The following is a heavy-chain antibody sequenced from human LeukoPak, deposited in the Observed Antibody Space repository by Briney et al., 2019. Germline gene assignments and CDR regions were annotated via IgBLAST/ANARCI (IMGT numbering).Heavy chain of an antibody. CDR3: AREGYSSGWYDPYYFDY. CDR1: GFTFSSYW. CDR2: IKQDGSEK. D-gene: IGHD6-19*01. V-gene: IGHV3-7*01. J-gene: IGHJ4*02. Sequence: GGSLRLSCAASGFTFSSYWMSWVRQAPGKGLEWVANIKQDGSEKYYVDSVKGRFTISRDNAKNSLYLQINSLRAEDTAVYYCAREGYSSGWYDPYYFDYWGQGTLVTVSS.